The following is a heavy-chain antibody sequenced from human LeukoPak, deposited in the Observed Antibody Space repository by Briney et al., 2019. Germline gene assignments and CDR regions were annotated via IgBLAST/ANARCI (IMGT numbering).Heavy chain of an antibody. V-gene: IGHV1-2*02. J-gene: IGHJ4*02. CDR3: ARATVRGVEIDY. Sequence: VASVKVSCKASGYTFTDYYIHWLRLDPGQGLEWMGWINPNSGGAIYAQNFQGRVTMTRDTSISTAYMELRSDDTAVYYCARATVRGVEIDYWGQGTLVTVSS. CDR1: GYTFTDYY. D-gene: IGHD3-10*01. CDR2: INPNSGGA.